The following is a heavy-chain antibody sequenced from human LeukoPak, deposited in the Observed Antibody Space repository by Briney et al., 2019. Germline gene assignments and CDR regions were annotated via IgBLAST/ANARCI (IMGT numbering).Heavy chain of an antibody. CDR1: GFTFSSYA. Sequence: GGSLRLSCAASGFTFSSYAMTWVRQAPGKGLEWVSGISGGGGSTYYADSVKGRFTISRDNSKNTLYLQMNSLRAEDTAVSYCAKNLAAAAPGYFDYWGQGTLVTVS. V-gene: IGHV3-23*01. CDR2: ISGGGGST. D-gene: IGHD6-13*01. J-gene: IGHJ4*02. CDR3: AKNLAAAAPGYFDY.